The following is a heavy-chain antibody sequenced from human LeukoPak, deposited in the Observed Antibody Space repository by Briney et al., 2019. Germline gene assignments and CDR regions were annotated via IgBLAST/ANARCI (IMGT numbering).Heavy chain of an antibody. Sequence: KPSETLSLTCTVSGGSISTYYWSWIRQPPGRGLEWIGYIYYSGSTNYNPSLKSRVTISVDTSKNQFSLKLRSVTAADTAVYYCARSLIVGASWLSPDYWGQGTLVTVSS. CDR1: GGSISTYY. CDR3: ARSLIVGASWLSPDY. J-gene: IGHJ4*02. V-gene: IGHV4-59*01. D-gene: IGHD1-26*01. CDR2: IYYSGST.